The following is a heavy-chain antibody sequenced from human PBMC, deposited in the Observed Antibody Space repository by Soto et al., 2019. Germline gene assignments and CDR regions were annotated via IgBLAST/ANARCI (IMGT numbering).Heavy chain of an antibody. D-gene: IGHD2-15*01. CDR1: GFTFRNHG. V-gene: IGHV3-33*01. J-gene: IGHJ5*02. CDR3: ARLSNHKVVEP. CDR2: IWYDGSNQ. Sequence: QVQLVESGGGVVQPGRSLRLSCAASGFTFRNHGMHWVRQAPGKGLEWVAVIWYDGSNQYYAESVKGRFTISRDNSKDTMYLQMNSLRDEDTGVYYCARLSNHKVVEPWGQGTLVTVSS.